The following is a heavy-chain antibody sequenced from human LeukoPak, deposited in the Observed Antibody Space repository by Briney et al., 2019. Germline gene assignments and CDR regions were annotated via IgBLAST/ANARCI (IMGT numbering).Heavy chain of an antibody. CDR3: ARTTIAAAGTWEDAFDI. V-gene: IGHV1-69*06. D-gene: IGHD6-13*01. Sequence: ASVKVSCKAPGGTFSSYAISWVRQAPGQGLEWMGGIIPIFGTANYAQKFQGRVTITADKSTSTAYMELSSLRSEDTAVYYCARTTIAAAGTWEDAFDIWGQGTMVTVSS. J-gene: IGHJ3*02. CDR2: IIPIFGTA. CDR1: GGTFSSYA.